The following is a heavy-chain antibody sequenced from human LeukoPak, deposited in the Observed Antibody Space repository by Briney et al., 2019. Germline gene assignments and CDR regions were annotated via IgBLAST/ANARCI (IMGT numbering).Heavy chain of an antibody. CDR1: GFTFNDYS. CDR3: SPPQYHVMDV. Sequence: PGGSLRLSCAASGFTFNDYSMYWVRQAPGKGLEWVSGISASGGSTYYADSVKGRFTISRDNSKKTMYLQMNSLRVDDTAVYYCSPPQYHVMDVWGQGTTVTVSS. D-gene: IGHD2/OR15-2a*01. V-gene: IGHV3-23*01. CDR2: ISASGGST. J-gene: IGHJ6*02.